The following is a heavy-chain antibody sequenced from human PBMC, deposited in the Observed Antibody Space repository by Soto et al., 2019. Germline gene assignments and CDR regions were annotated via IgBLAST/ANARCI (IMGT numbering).Heavy chain of an antibody. D-gene: IGHD3-16*01. CDR2: ISYDGSNQ. J-gene: IGHJ4*02. CDR1: GFSFNTYG. V-gene: IGHV3-30*03. Sequence: QVQLVESGGAVVQPGKSLRLSCAASGFSFNTYGMYWVRQAPGKGLEWVAAISYDGSNQYHADSVKGRFTISRDNSKSTLYLQMNSLRVEDTAVYYCATPRPGSHGYGYWGQGTLVTVSS. CDR3: ATPRPGSHGYGY.